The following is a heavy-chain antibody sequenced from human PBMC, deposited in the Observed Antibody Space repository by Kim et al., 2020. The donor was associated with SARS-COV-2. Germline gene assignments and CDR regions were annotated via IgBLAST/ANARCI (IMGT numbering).Heavy chain of an antibody. V-gene: IGHV3-7*03. Sequence: GGSLRLSCEVSGFTLSTYWMTWVRQAPGEGLEWVANIKQDGNEKHYVDSVKGRFTISRDNARNSLHLQMNSLRVEDTALYYCVRYGLNAAADLWGQGTLVTVAS. J-gene: IGHJ1*01. D-gene: IGHD2-15*01. CDR2: IKQDGNEK. CDR1: GFTLSTYW. CDR3: VRYGLNAAADL.